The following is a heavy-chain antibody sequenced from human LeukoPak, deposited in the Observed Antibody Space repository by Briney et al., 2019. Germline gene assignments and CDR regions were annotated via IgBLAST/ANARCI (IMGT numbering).Heavy chain of an antibody. V-gene: IGHV7-4-1*04. Sequence: ASVKVSCKASGYTFTSYAMNWVRQAPGQGLEWMGWINTNTGNPTYAQGSTGRFVFSLDTSVSMAYLQISSLKAEDTAVYYCARDVQVAGGGILFDYWGQGTLVTVSS. J-gene: IGHJ4*02. CDR2: INTNTGNP. CDR3: ARDVQVAGGGILFDY. CDR1: GYTFTSYA. D-gene: IGHD6-19*01.